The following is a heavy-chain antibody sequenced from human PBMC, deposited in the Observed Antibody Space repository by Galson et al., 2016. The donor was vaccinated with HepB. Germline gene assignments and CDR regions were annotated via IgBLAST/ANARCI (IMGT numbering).Heavy chain of an antibody. J-gene: IGHJ5*02. CDR2: LSWNSGSI. CDR1: GFTFDDYA. CDR3: AKDSGSGSYYKWGWFDP. V-gene: IGHV3-9*01. D-gene: IGHD3-10*01. Sequence: SLRLSCAASGFTFDDYAMHWVRQAPGKGLEWVASLSWNSGSISYADSMRGRVTISRDNAKNSLYLQMDSLSSEDTALYYCAKDSGSGSYYKWGWFDPWGQGTLVTVSS.